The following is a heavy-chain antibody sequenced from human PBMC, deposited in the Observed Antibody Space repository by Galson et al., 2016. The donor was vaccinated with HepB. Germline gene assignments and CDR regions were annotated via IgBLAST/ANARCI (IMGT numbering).Heavy chain of an antibody. Sequence: SVKVSCKASGYTYTDYYVHWVRQAPGLGLEWMGRINSNSGEANYAQRFQGRFTMTRDTSISTTYTEMSRLRSDDTAIYYCVRGDVVVVPAEYNWFDPWGQGTLVTVSS. CDR2: INSNSGEA. V-gene: IGHV1-2*06. D-gene: IGHD2-2*01. CDR3: VRGDVVVVPAEYNWFDP. J-gene: IGHJ5*02. CDR1: GYTYTDYY.